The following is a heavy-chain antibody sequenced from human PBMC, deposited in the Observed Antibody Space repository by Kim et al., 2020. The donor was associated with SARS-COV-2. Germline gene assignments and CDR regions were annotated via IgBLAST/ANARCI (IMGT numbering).Heavy chain of an antibody. CDR3: AKDTITMVRGVMPYYFDY. Sequence: GGSLKLSCAASGFTFSSYGMHWVRQAPGKGLEWVAVISYDGSNKYYADSVKGRFTISRDNSKNTLYLQMNSLRAEDTAVYYCAKDTITMVRGVMPYYFDYWGQGTLVTVSS. J-gene: IGHJ4*02. CDR2: ISYDGSNK. V-gene: IGHV3-30*18. CDR1: GFTFSSYG. D-gene: IGHD3-10*01.